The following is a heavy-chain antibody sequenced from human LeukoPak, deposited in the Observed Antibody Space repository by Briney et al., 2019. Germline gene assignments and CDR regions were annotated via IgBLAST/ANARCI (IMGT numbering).Heavy chain of an antibody. V-gene: IGHV3-7*01. CDR2: IQQDGSEK. Sequence: GGSLRLSCAASGFTFSDYYMTWIRQAPGKGLEWVANIQQDGSEKTYVDSVKGRFTISRDNAKNSLYLQMNILRAEDTAVYYCARVFSGWYGYYFDYWGQGTLVTVSS. D-gene: IGHD6-19*01. CDR3: ARVFSGWYGYYFDY. CDR1: GFTFSDYY. J-gene: IGHJ4*02.